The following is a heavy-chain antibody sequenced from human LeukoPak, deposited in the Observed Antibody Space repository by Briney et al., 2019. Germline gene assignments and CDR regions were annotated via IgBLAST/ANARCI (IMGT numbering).Heavy chain of an antibody. CDR1: GFTFSSYG. Sequence: GGSLRLSCAASGFTFSSYGMHWVRQAPGKGLEWVAVISYDGSNKYYADSVKGRFTISRVNSKNTLYLQMNSLRAEDTAVYYCAKGRYYYDSSGYHPLDYWGQGTLVTVSS. CDR2: ISYDGSNK. CDR3: AKGRYYYDSSGYHPLDY. D-gene: IGHD3-22*01. J-gene: IGHJ4*02. V-gene: IGHV3-30*18.